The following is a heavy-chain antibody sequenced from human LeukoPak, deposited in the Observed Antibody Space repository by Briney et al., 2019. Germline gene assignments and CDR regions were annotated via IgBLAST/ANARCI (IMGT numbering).Heavy chain of an antibody. CDR2: IYTSGST. D-gene: IGHD5-12*01. CDR3: TIEIPYSGYPY. Sequence: SETLSLTCTVSGGSISSYYCNWIRQPAGKGLEWIGRIYTSGSTNYNPSLKSRVTMSVHTSKNQFSLKLSSLTAADTAVYYCTIEIPYSGYPYWGQGTLVTVSS. J-gene: IGHJ4*02. V-gene: IGHV4-4*07. CDR1: GGSISSYY.